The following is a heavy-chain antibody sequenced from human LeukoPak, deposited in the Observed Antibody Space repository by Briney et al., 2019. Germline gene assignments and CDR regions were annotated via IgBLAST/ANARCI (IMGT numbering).Heavy chain of an antibody. CDR1: GYTFTNSY. J-gene: IGHJ3*02. CDR2: INPDGGKT. Sequence: SSVNVSCKASGYTFTNSYIHWVRQAPGQVLEWMGLINPDGGKTNYAQNVQGRDTLTRDTYTSTIYMELSSLRCEDTAIYYCARIRDGYNDAYDIWGQGTVVTVPS. V-gene: IGHV1-46*01. CDR3: ARIRDGYNDAYDI. D-gene: IGHD5-24*01.